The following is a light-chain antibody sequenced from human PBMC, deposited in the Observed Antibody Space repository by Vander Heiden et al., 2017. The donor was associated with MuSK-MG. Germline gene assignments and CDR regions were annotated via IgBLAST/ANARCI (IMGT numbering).Light chain of an antibody. J-gene: IGLJ3*02. CDR2: KDI. V-gene: IGLV3-25*03. CDR3: QSSYSSDDYVR. CDR1: VLPKHD. Sequence: SFELTQPSSVSVSPGQKARSTCIGAVLPKHDGYWYQQKSGQAPVLLLSKDIERPSVLPERFSGSMSGQIVTLTTSGVQPEDEADYFSQSSYSSDDYVRFGGGTKLTV.